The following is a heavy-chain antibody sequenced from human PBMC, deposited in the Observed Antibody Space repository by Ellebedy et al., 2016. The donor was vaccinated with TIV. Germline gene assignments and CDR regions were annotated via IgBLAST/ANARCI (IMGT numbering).Heavy chain of an antibody. D-gene: IGHD2-15*01. J-gene: IGHJ5*02. V-gene: IGHV4-59*01. Sequence: SETLSLXXAVYGGSFSGYYWSWIRQPPGKGLEWIGYIYYSGSTNYNPSLKSRVTISVDTSKNQFSLKLSSVTAADTAVYYCARVVVAATLNWFDPWGQGTLVTVSS. CDR3: ARVVVAATLNWFDP. CDR2: IYYSGST. CDR1: GGSFSGYY.